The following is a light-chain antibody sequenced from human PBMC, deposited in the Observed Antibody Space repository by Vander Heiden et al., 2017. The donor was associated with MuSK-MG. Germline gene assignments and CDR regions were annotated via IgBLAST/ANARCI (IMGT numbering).Light chain of an antibody. CDR2: GAS. Sequence: EIVLTQSPGTLSLSPGERATLSCRASQSISGSYLAWYQQKPGQAPRLLIYGASSRATGIPDRFSGSGSGTEFTLTISRLEPEDFAVYYCQQDGSSPRTFGQGTKVEIK. CDR1: QSISGSY. V-gene: IGKV3-20*01. CDR3: QQDGSSPRT. J-gene: IGKJ1*01.